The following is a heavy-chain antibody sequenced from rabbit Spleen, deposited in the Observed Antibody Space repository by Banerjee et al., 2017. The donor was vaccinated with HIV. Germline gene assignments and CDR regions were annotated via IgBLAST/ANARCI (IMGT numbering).Heavy chain of an antibody. Sequence: LEESVGGLVKPGGSLTLTCTASGFSFSSNWICWVRQAPGKGLEWIACIDTNDGDTDYANWPKGRFTISKTSSTTVTLQMTSLTAADTATYFCARNYVNAFDPWGPGTLVTVS. CDR3: ARNYVNAFDP. V-gene: IGHV1S45*01. CDR2: IDTNDGDT. D-gene: IGHD1-1*01. CDR1: GFSFSSNW. J-gene: IGHJ2*01.